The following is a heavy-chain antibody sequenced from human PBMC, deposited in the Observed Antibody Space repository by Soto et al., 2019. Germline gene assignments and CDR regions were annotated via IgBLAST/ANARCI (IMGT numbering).Heavy chain of an antibody. D-gene: IGHD6-25*01. V-gene: IGHV4-38-2*02. Sequence: KTAETLSLTCAVSGYSISSGYFWGWIRRPPGKGLEGSGSIYHGGSTYYTPSLKRRDTISVDTSKNQCSLRLSSETATAKAVYFCAGERGRLFGMDVWGQGTTVTVSS. CDR1: GYSISSGYF. CDR3: AGERGRLFGMDV. J-gene: IGHJ6*02. CDR2: IYHGGST.